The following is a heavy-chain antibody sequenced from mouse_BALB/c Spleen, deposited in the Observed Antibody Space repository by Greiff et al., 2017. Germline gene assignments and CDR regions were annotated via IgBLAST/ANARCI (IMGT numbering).Heavy chain of an antibody. J-gene: IGHJ3*01. CDR3: ARRYYGSSYGFAY. D-gene: IGHD1-1*01. Sequence: QVQLQQSGAELVRPGTSVKVSCKASGYAFTNYLIEWVKQRPGQGLEWIGVINPGSGGTNYNEKFKGKATLTADKSSSTAYMQLSSLTSDDSAVYFCARRYYGSSYGFAYWGQGTLVTGPA. CDR1: GYAFTNYL. V-gene: IGHV1-54*01. CDR2: INPGSGGT.